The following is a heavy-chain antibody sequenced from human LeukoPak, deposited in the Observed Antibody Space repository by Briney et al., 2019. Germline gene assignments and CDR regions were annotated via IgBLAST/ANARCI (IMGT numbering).Heavy chain of an antibody. CDR1: GYTFTSYG. D-gene: IGHD3-3*01. CDR3: ARAYYDFWSGYSVDY. J-gene: IGHJ4*02. Sequence: ASVKVSCKASGYTFTSYGISWVRQAPGQGLEWMGWISAYNGNTNYAQKLQGRVTMTTDTSTSTAYMELRSLRSGDTAVYYCARAYYDFWSGYSVDYWGQGTLVTVSS. CDR2: ISAYNGNT. V-gene: IGHV1-18*01.